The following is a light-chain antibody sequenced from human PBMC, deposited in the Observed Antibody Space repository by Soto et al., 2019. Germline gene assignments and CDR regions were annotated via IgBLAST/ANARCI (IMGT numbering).Light chain of an antibody. J-gene: IGKJ4*01. CDR1: QSISSQ. Sequence: EIVLTQSPATLSLSPGERATLSCRASQSISSQLAWYQQKPGQAPRLLIHDASNRATGIPARFSGSGSSTDFTLTISSLEPEDFSVYFCQQRSNGPLTFGGGTKVEIK. V-gene: IGKV3-11*01. CDR3: QQRSNGPLT. CDR2: DAS.